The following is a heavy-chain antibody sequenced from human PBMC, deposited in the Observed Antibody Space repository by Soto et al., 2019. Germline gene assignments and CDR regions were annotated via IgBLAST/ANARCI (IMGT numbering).Heavy chain of an antibody. D-gene: IGHD2-15*01. J-gene: IGHJ4*02. CDR1: GGSISSYY. CDR3: ARRVRYCSGGSCYFFDY. CDR2: IYYSGST. Sequence: QVQLQESGPGLVKPSETLSLTCTVSGGSISSYYWSWIRQPPGKGLEWIGYIYYSGSTNYNPSLTRRVTISVDTSKNQFSLKLSSVTAADTAVYYCARRVRYCSGGSCYFFDYWGQGTLVTVSS. V-gene: IGHV4-59*08.